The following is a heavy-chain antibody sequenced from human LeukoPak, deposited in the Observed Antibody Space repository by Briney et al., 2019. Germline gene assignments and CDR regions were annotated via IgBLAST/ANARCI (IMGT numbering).Heavy chain of an antibody. D-gene: IGHD5-12*01. V-gene: IGHV3-7*01. J-gene: IGHJ4*02. CDR3: AQRGYSGSDY. Sequence: GGTLRLSCAASGFTFSSYWMSWLRPAPCKGLEGVANIKQDGSEKYYVDSVKGRFTISRDNAKNSLYLQMNSLRAEDTAVYYCAQRGYSGSDYWGQGALVTVSS. CDR2: IKQDGSEK. CDR1: GFTFSSYW.